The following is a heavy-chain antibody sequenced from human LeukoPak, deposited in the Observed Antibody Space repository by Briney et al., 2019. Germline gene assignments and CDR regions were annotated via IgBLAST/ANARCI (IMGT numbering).Heavy chain of an antibody. CDR3: ARGYGSGKAAYYYYYGMDV. CDR1: GGSISSGGYY. V-gene: IGHV4-31*03. CDR2: IYYSGST. D-gene: IGHD3-10*01. Sequence: PSETLSLTCTVSGGSISSGGYYWSWIRQHPGKGLEWIGYIYYSGSTYYNPSLKSRVTISVDTSKNQFSLKLSSVTAADTAVYYCARGYGSGKAAYYYYYGMDVWGQGTTVTVSS. J-gene: IGHJ6*02.